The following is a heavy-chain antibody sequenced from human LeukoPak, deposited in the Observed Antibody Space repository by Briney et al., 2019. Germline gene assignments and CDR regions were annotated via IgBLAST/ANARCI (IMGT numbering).Heavy chain of an antibody. CDR3: ARERARRGEVSVDY. Sequence: PGGSLRPSCAASGFTFSSYSMNWVRQAPGKGLEWVSSISSSSSYIYYADSVKGRFTISRDNAKNSLYLQMNSLRAEDTAVYYCARERARRGEVSVDYWGQGTLVTVSS. J-gene: IGHJ4*02. CDR2: ISSSSSYI. D-gene: IGHD3-10*01. CDR1: GFTFSSYS. V-gene: IGHV3-21*01.